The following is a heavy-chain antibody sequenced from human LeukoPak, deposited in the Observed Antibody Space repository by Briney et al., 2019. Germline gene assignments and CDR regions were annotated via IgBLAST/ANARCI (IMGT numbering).Heavy chain of an antibody. CDR3: ARGLHDYGDSNYYFDQ. CDR1: GFTFSSYA. V-gene: IGHV3-23*01. CDR2: ISGSGGST. D-gene: IGHD4-17*01. Sequence: QPGGSLRLSCAASGFTFSSYAMSWVRQAPGKGLEWVSAISGSGGSTYYADSVKGRFTISRDNSKNTLYLQMNSLRAEDTAVYYCARGLHDYGDSNYYFDQWGQGTLVTVSS. J-gene: IGHJ4*02.